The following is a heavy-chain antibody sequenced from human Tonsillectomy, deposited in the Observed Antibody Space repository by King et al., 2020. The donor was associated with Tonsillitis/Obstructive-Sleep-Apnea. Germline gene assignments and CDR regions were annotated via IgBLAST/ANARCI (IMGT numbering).Heavy chain of an antibody. CDR1: GYSFTNYW. CDR2: IYPGDSDT. J-gene: IGHJ4*02. D-gene: IGHD5-24*01. V-gene: IGHV5-51*01. Sequence: QLVQSGAEVKKPGESLKISCKGSGYSFTNYWIAWVRQTPGKGLEWMGIIYPGDSDTRYSPSFQGKVTISADKSNRTAYLQWSSLKASDTAMYYCARRGWASDYFDYWGQGTLVTVSS. CDR3: ARRGWASDYFDY.